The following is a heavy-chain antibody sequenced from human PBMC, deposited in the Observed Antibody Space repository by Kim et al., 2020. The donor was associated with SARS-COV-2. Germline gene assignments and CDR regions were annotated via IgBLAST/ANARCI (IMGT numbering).Heavy chain of an antibody. J-gene: IGHJ4*02. V-gene: IGHV4-34*01. CDR3: AGSLRYSSGWAKGPPRNYFDY. CDR1: GGSFSGYY. CDR2: INHSGST. Sequence: SETLSLTCAVYGGSFSGYYWSWIRQPPGKGLEWIGEINHSGSTNYNPSLKSRVTISVDTSKNQFSLKLSSVTAADTAVYYCAGSLRYSSGWAKGPPRNYFDYWGQGTLVTVSS. D-gene: IGHD6-19*01.